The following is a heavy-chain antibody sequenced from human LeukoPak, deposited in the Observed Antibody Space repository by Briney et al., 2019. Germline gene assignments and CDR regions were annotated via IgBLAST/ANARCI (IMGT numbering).Heavy chain of an antibody. D-gene: IGHD6-6*01. V-gene: IGHV3-49*04. CDR3: TRAIAPLDY. Sequence: PGGSLRLSCTASGFTFGDYAMSWVRQAPGKGLEWVGFIRSTAYGGTTEYAAYVKGRFTISRDDSKSIAYLQMNSLKTEDTAVYYCTRAIAPLDYWGQGTLVTVSS. J-gene: IGHJ4*02. CDR2: IRSTAYGGTT. CDR1: GFTFGDYA.